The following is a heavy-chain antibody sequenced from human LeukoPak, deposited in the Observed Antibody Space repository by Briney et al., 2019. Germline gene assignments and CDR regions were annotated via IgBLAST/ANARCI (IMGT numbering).Heavy chain of an antibody. D-gene: IGHD6-13*01. Sequence: GGSLRLSCAASGFTFSSYDIHWVRQATGKGLEWVSGIGTAGEIYYPGSVKGRFTISRENAKNSLYLQMNGLRAGDTAVYYCARAAYSSTWYSRYFDLWGRGTLVTVSS. CDR1: GFTFSSYD. CDR2: IGTAGEI. J-gene: IGHJ2*01. V-gene: IGHV3-13*01. CDR3: ARAAYSSTWYSRYFDL.